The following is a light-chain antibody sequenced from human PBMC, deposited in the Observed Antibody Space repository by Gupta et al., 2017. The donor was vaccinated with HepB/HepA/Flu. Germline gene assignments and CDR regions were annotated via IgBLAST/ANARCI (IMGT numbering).Light chain of an antibody. V-gene: IGKV1-39*01. Sequence: DIQMTQSPSSLSASVGDRVTITSPESQSISSYLYWYQQRPGKAPKLLIYAASRLTSRVPSRFSGSGEGKDFTLTSSRLQDEDSENYYWQHGYSTLRFGEGTKVEIK. J-gene: IGKJ4*02. CDR2: AAS. CDR3: QHGYSTLR. CDR1: QSISSY.